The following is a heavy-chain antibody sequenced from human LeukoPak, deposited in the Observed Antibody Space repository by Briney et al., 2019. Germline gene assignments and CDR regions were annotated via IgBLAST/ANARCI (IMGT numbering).Heavy chain of an antibody. CDR2: ISSSGSTI. CDR3: ARATGVGADYFDY. Sequence: GGSLRLSCAASGFTFSDYYMSWIRQAPGKGLEWVSYISSSGSTIYYADSVKGRFTISRDNSKNTFHLQMNSLRAEDTAVYYCARATGVGADYFDYWGQGTLVTVSS. J-gene: IGHJ4*02. V-gene: IGHV3-11*01. CDR1: GFTFSDYY. D-gene: IGHD1-26*01.